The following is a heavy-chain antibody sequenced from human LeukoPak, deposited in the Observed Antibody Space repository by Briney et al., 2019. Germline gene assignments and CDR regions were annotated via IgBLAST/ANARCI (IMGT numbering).Heavy chain of an antibody. Sequence: PSETLSLTCTVSGYSISSGYYWGWIRQSPGKGLEWIGSFYHGGSTYYNPSLKSRVAIPVDTSKNQFSLNLRSVTAADTAVYYCTKKDSFVALWGQGTLVTVSS. J-gene: IGHJ4*02. V-gene: IGHV4-38-2*02. D-gene: IGHD2-15*01. CDR1: GYSISSGYY. CDR2: FYHGGST. CDR3: TKKDSFVAL.